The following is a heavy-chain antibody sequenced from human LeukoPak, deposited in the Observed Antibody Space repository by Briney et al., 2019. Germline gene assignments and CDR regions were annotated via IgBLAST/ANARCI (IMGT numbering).Heavy chain of an antibody. Sequence: MTSETLSLTCTVSGGSINDASWNWIRKPPGQGLEWIGYTYHSGGTNYNPSLKSRVTISLDTSKNQFSLKLSSVTAADTAVYYCARVGTYYRSLDSWGQGTLVTVSS. CDR2: TYHSGGT. J-gene: IGHJ4*02. D-gene: IGHD3-10*01. CDR1: GGSINDAS. V-gene: IGHV4-59*01. CDR3: ARVGTYYRSLDS.